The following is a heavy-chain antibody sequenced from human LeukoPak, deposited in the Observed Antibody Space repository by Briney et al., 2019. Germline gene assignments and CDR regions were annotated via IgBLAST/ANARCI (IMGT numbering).Heavy chain of an antibody. CDR1: GYTFTSYA. CDR3: ARGLRYFAVNYYGMDV. D-gene: IGHD3-9*01. Sequence: ASVKVSCKASGYTFTSYAMNWVRQAPGQGLEWMGWINTNTGNPTYAQGFTGRFVFSLDTSVSTAYLQISSLKAEDTAVYYCARGLRYFAVNYYGMDVWGQGTTVTVSS. J-gene: IGHJ6*02. V-gene: IGHV7-4-1*02. CDR2: INTNTGNP.